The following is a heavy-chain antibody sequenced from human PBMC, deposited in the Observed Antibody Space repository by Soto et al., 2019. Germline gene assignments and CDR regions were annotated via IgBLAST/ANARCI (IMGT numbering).Heavy chain of an antibody. D-gene: IGHD1-26*01. J-gene: IGHJ4*02. Sequence: ASVKVSCKASGYTFTSYGISWVRQAPGQGLEWVGWISAYNGNTNYAQKLQGRVTMTTDTSTSTAYMELRSLRSDDTVVYYCAFGGGVGATLSFEYWGQGTLVTVSS. CDR1: GYTFTSYG. CDR2: ISAYNGNT. CDR3: AFGGGVGATLSFEY. V-gene: IGHV1-18*01.